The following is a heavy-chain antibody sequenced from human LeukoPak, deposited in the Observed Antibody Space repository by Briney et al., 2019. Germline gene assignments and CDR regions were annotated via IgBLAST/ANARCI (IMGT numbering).Heavy chain of an antibody. CDR2: IFVSSGNT. CDR3: AAGGWYYYGMDV. D-gene: IGHD6-19*01. J-gene: IGHJ6*04. CDR1: GSTLTSFP. Sequence: GTSVKVSCKPSGSTLTSFPAQWVRPPRGQRLDWIGWIFVSSGNTNYAQKFQERLTITRDMSTSTAYMELSSLRSEDTAVYYCAAGGWYYYGMDVWGKGTTVTVSS. V-gene: IGHV1-58*01.